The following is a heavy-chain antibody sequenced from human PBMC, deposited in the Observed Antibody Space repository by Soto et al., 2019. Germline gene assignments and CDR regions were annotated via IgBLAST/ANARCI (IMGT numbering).Heavy chain of an antibody. CDR1: GFTFSSYW. D-gene: IGHD1-7*01. V-gene: IGHV3-7*01. Sequence: EVQLVESGGGLVQPGGSLRLSCAASGFTFSSYWMSWVRQAPGMGLEWVANIKQDGSEKYYVDSVKGRFTISRDNAKNSLYLQMNSLRAEDTAVYYCARDRNWNYQYDYYYYMDVWGKGTTVTVSS. CDR3: ARDRNWNYQYDYYYYMDV. CDR2: IKQDGSEK. J-gene: IGHJ6*03.